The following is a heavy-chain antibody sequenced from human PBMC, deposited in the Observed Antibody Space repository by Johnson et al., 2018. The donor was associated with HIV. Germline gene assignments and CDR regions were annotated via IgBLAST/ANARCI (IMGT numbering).Heavy chain of an antibody. J-gene: IGHJ3*02. CDR3: AKDLQSGATTHAFDI. CDR2: LSWNSGSI. V-gene: IGHV3-9*01. Sequence: VQLVESGGGVVQPGGSLRLSCAASGFTFDDYAMHWVRQAPGKGLEWVSGLSWNSGSIGYADSVKGRFTISRDNAKNSLYLQMNSRRAEDTALYYCAKDLQSGATTHAFDIWGQGTMVTVSS. D-gene: IGHD5-12*01. CDR1: GFTFDDYA.